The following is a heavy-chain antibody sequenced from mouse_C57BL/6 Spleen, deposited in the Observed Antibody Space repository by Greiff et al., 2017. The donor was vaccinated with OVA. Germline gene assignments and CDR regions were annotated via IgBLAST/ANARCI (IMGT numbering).Heavy chain of an antibody. Sequence: EVKLVESGGGLVKPGGSLKLSCAASGFTFSDSGMHWVRQAPEKGLEWVAYISSGSSTIYSADTVKGRFTISRDNAKNTLFLQMASLRSEDTAMYYCARLITTGGYWGQGTTLTVSS. CDR1: GFTFSDSG. CDR3: ARLITTGGY. CDR2: ISSGSSTI. V-gene: IGHV5-17*01. J-gene: IGHJ2*01. D-gene: IGHD1-1*01.